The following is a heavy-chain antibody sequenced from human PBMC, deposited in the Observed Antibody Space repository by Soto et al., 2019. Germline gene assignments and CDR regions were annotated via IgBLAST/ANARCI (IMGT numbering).Heavy chain of an antibody. D-gene: IGHD3-22*01. J-gene: IGHJ5*02. CDR3: ARVALNYSDNSAMFDP. Sequence: SETLSLTCTVSGASISIYYWTWIRQPPGKGLEWIGYISDTGSTNYNPSPKSRVTISVHTSKKQFSLKMSSVTAADTAVYYCARVALNYSDNSAMFDPWGQGTLVTVSS. CDR1: GASISIYY. CDR2: ISDTGST. V-gene: IGHV4-59*01.